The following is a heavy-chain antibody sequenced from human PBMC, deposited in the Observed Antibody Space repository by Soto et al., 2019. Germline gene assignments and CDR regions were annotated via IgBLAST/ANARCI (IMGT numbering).Heavy chain of an antibody. D-gene: IGHD2-2*01. V-gene: IGHV3-30*18. J-gene: IGHJ4*02. CDR3: AKGGAVVPAAILDY. CDR1: GFTFSNFG. CDR2: ASYDGSNT. Sequence: GGSLRLSCAASGFTFSNFGMHWVRQAPGKGLEWVAVASYDGSNTYYADSVQGRFTISRDNSKNTLYLQMNSLRAEDTAVYYCAKGGAVVPAAILDYWGQGTLVTVSS.